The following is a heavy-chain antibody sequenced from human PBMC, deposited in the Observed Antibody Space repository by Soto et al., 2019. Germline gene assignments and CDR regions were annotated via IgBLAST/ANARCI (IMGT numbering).Heavy chain of an antibody. V-gene: IGHV5-51*01. D-gene: IGHD2-2*01. Sequence: PVESLKVCCKGSGYSFITYWICCVRQLPGKGLYCMWIIFPGDSDTRYSPSFQCQVTISADKSINTAYLQWSSLKASDTAMYYCARKEDIVVVKDPTSSEPWLDTWGQAPLVTVYS. J-gene: IGHJ5*02. CDR2: IFPGDSDT. CDR3: ARKEDIVVVKDPTSSEPWLDT. CDR1: GYSFITYW.